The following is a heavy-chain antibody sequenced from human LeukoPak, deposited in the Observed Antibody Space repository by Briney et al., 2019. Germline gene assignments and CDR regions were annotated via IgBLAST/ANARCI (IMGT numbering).Heavy chain of an antibody. CDR1: GFTFSSYS. J-gene: IGHJ5*02. D-gene: IGHD3-22*01. Sequence: PGGSLRLSCAASGFTFSSYSMNWVRQAPGKGLEWVSSISSSSSYIYYADLVKGRFTISRDNAKSSLYLQMNSLRAEDTAVYYCARDLGQYYDTSDNWFDPWGQGTLVTVSS. V-gene: IGHV3-21*01. CDR2: ISSSSSYI. CDR3: ARDLGQYYDTSDNWFDP.